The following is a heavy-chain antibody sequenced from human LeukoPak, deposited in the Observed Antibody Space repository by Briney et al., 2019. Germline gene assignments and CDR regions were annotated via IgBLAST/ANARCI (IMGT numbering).Heavy chain of an antibody. CDR3: ARRGNSGSYFDY. Sequence: GGSLRLSCTASAFSFSTYWMSWVRQAPGKGLEWVANINQDGSEEYYVDSVKGRFTISRDNAKNSLYLQMNNLRAEDTAVYYCARRGNSGSYFDYWGQGTLVTVSS. J-gene: IGHJ4*02. D-gene: IGHD1-26*01. CDR2: INQDGSEE. V-gene: IGHV3-7*01. CDR1: AFSFSTYW.